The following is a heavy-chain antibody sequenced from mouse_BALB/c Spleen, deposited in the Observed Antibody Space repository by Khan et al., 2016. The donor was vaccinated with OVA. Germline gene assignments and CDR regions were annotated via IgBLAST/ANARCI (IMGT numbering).Heavy chain of an antibody. D-gene: IGHD4-1*01. CDR2: IDPAYGNA. Sequence: VQLKQSGAELVKPGASVKLSCTASGFNIKDTYMHWVKQRPEQGLEWIGRIDPAYGNAKYDPKFQGKATITADTSSNTAHLQLSSLTSEDTAVYFCARDYWDVFAYWGQGTLVTVST. CDR1: GFNIKDTY. CDR3: ARDYWDVFAY. J-gene: IGHJ3*01. V-gene: IGHV14-3*02.